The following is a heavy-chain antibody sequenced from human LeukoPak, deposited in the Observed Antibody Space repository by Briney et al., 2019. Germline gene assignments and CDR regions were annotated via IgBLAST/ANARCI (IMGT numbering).Heavy chain of an antibody. CDR3: ARILDSAWGELGY. J-gene: IGHJ4*02. Sequence: GGSLRLSCVASGFTFSSYGMHWVRQAPGKGLEWVAFIRYDGSIIYYADSVKGRFTISRDNSKNTLSLQMNSLRAEDTAVYYCARILDSAWGELGYWGQGTLVTVSS. D-gene: IGHD6-19*01. V-gene: IGHV3-30*02. CDR1: GFTFSSYG. CDR2: IRYDGSII.